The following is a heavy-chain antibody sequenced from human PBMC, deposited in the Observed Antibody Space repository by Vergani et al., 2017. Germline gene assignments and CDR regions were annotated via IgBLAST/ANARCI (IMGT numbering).Heavy chain of an antibody. CDR1: GFTFSDYY. Sequence: QVQLVESGGGLVKPGGSLRLSCAASGFTFSDYYMSWIRQAPGKGLEWVSYISGSGGSTYYADSVKGRFTISRDNSKNTLYLQMNSLRAEDTAVYYCANVDTAMAYDPWGQGTLVTVSS. V-gene: IGHV3-11*01. CDR3: ANVDTAMAYDP. CDR2: ISGSGGST. J-gene: IGHJ5*02. D-gene: IGHD5-18*01.